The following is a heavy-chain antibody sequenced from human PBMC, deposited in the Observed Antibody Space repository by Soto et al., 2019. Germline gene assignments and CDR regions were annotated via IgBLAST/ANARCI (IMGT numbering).Heavy chain of an antibody. J-gene: IGHJ4*02. V-gene: IGHV3-30*18. CDR3: AKGQYYCDSSGDFFDY. CDR1: GFTFSSYG. D-gene: IGHD3-22*01. CDR2: ISYDGSNK. Sequence: SGGSLRLSCAASGFTFSSYGMHWVRQAPGKGLEWVAVISYDGSNKYYADSVKGRFTISRDNSKNTLYLQMNSLRAEDTAVYYCAKGQYYCDSSGDFFDYWGQGTLVTVSS.